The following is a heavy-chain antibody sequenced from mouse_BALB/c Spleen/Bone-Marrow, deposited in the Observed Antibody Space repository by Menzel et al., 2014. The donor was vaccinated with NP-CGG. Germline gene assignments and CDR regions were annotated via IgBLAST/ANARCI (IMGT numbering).Heavy chain of an antibody. Sequence: EVQLQQSGAELVKPGASVKLSCTASGFNIKDTYMHWVKQRPEQGLEWIGRIDPANGNTKFDPKFQGKATITADTSSNTAYLQLSSLTSEDTAVYYCARSRDYGSSYYAMDYWGQGTPVTVSS. J-gene: IGHJ4*01. CDR3: ARSRDYGSSYYAMDY. D-gene: IGHD1-1*01. V-gene: IGHV14-3*02. CDR2: IDPANGNT. CDR1: GFNIKDTY.